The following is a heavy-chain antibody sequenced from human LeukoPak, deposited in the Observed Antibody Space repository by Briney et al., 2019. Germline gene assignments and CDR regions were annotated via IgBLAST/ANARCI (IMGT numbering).Heavy chain of an antibody. CDR1: GGSISSYF. Sequence: SETLSLTCTVSGGSISSYFWTWIRQPAGKGLEWIGRIYTSGSTNYNPSLKSRVTMSVDTSKDQFSLKLSSVTAADTAVYYCARKDTAMAPFDYWGQGTLVTVSS. J-gene: IGHJ4*02. CDR3: ARKDTAMAPFDY. V-gene: IGHV4-4*07. CDR2: IYTSGST. D-gene: IGHD5-18*01.